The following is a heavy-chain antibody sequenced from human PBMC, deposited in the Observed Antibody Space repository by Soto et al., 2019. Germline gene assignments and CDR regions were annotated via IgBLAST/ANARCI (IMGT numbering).Heavy chain of an antibody. J-gene: IGHJ4*02. CDR3: ARGFSAGKGYPREF. CDR2: ISGCGGST. V-gene: IGHV3-23*01. D-gene: IGHD6-13*01. CDR1: GFTFSSFA. Sequence: GGSLRLSCAASGFTFSSFAMSWVRQAPGQGMDWVSAISGCGGSTYSADSVKGRCTISRDNSKNTLYLQMSSLGAADTAVYYCARGFSAGKGYPREFWGQGSLVTVTS.